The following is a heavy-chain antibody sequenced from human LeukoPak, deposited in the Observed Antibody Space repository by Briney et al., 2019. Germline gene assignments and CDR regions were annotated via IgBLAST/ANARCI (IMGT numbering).Heavy chain of an antibody. V-gene: IGHV3-48*02. CDR3: ARVEGALPYFDY. CDR2: ITGSSSTK. J-gene: IGHJ4*02. D-gene: IGHD1-26*01. Sequence: GGSLRLSCAASGFTFRTYSMIWVRQAPGKGLEWVSYITGSSSTKYYADSEEGRFTISRDNAKNSLYLQMNSLRDEDTAVYYCARVEGALPYFDYWGQGTLVTVSS. CDR1: GFTFRTYS.